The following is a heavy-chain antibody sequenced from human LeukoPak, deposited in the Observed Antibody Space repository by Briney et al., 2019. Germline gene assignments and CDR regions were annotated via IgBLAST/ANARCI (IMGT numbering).Heavy chain of an antibody. J-gene: IGHJ3*02. CDR1: GYTFTGYY. D-gene: IGHD2-21*02. CDR3: ARERIVVVTLSDAVDI. V-gene: IGHV1-2*02. CDR2: INPNSGGT. Sequence: ASVKVSCMASGYTFTGYYIHWVRRAPGQGLEWMGWINPNSGGTKYAQNFQGRVTVTRDTSISTAYMELSSLTSDDTAVYYCARERIVVVTLSDAVDIWGQGTMVTVSS.